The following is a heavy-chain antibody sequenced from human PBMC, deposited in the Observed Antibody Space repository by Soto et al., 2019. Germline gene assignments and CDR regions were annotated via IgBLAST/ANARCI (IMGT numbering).Heavy chain of an antibody. Sequence: PGGSLRLSCAASGFTFDDYAMHWVRQAPGKGLEWVSGISWNSGSIGYADSVKGRFTISRDNAKNSLYLQMNSLRSGDTALYYCAKDMGYDLSPLGYFDYWGQGTLVTVSS. CDR2: ISWNSGSI. CDR1: GFTFDDYA. V-gene: IGHV3-9*01. D-gene: IGHD5-12*01. J-gene: IGHJ4*02. CDR3: AKDMGYDLSPLGYFDY.